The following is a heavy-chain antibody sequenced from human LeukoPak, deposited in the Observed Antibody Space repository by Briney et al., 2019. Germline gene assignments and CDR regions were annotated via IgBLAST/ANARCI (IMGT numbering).Heavy chain of an antibody. J-gene: IGHJ4*02. CDR3: ARGPYSSGWSQGRNFDY. CDR2: IYYSGST. D-gene: IGHD6-19*01. V-gene: IGHV4-39*07. Sequence: PSETLSLTCTVSGGSISSSSYYWGWIRQPSGKGLEWIGSIYYSGSTNYNPSLKSRVTISVDTSKNQFSLKLGSVTAADTAVYYCARGPYSSGWSQGRNFDYWGQGTLVTVSS. CDR1: GGSISSSSYY.